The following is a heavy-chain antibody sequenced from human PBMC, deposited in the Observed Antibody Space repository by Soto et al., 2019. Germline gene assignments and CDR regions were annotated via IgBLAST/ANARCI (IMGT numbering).Heavy chain of an antibody. CDR3: AREELRSSWYRREQDNGFDP. Sequence: QLQLQESGPGLVKPSETLSLTCTVSGGSISSSSYYWGWIRQPPGKGLEWIGSIYYSGSTYYNPSLRGRVTISVDTSKNQSSLKLSSVTAADTAVYYCAREELRSSWYRREQDNGFDPWGQGTLVTVSS. J-gene: IGHJ5*02. CDR2: IYYSGST. D-gene: IGHD6-13*01. V-gene: IGHV4-39*02. CDR1: GGSISSSSYY.